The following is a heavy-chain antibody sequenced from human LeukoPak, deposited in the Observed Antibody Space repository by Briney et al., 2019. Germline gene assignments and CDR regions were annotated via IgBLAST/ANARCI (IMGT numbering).Heavy chain of an antibody. J-gene: IGHJ4*02. CDR1: GGSFSGYY. V-gene: IGHV4-34*01. CDR3: ARGAPGRSMLYRRYFFDY. Sequence: SETLSLTCAVYGGSFSGYYWSWIRQPPGKGLEWIGEINHSGSTNYNPSLKSRVTISVDTSKNQFSLKLSSVTAADTAVYYCARGAPGRSMLYRRYFFDYWGQGTLVTVSS. D-gene: IGHD2-8*01. CDR2: INHSGST.